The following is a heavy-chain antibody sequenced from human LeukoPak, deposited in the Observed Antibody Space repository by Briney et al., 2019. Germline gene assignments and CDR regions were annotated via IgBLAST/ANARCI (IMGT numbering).Heavy chain of an antibody. CDR1: GGSISGYY. CDR2: IFYSGFT. J-gene: IGHJ4*02. CDR3: TRRQGGSGYYSLDY. D-gene: IGHD3-22*01. Sequence: SETLSLTCNLSGGSISGYYWSWIRQSPGKGLEWIGYIFYSGFTNYNPSLKSRVAISVDTSQNHLSLKLKSVTAADTAVYYCTRRQGGSGYYSLDYWGQGILVTVSA. V-gene: IGHV4-59*08.